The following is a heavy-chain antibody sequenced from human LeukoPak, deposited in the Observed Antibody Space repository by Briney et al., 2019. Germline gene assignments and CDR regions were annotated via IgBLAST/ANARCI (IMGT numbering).Heavy chain of an antibody. J-gene: IGHJ5*02. CDR2: ISYSGST. CDR3: ARWVGNRNWFDP. V-gene: IGHV4-39*07. D-gene: IGHD1-26*01. CDR1: GGSISSGSYL. Sequence: SETLSLTCTVSGGSISSGSYLWGCIRQSPGKGLEWIGSISYSGSTYYNPSLKTRVTVSVDTSKNQFSLKVTSVTAADTAVYYCARWVGNRNWFDPWGQGTLVIVSS.